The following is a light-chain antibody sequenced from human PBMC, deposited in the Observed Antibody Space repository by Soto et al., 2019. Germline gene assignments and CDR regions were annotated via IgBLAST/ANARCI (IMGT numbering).Light chain of an antibody. CDR2: DAF. Sequence: DIQMTQSPSSLSASVGDRVTITCRASQYISGWLAWYQQKPGKAPKLLIFDAFSLESGVPSRFSGSRSGTEFTLTISSLQPDDYATYFCQQYNSYPPLTFGGGTKVDIK. CDR3: QQYNSYPPLT. J-gene: IGKJ4*01. CDR1: QYISGW. V-gene: IGKV1-5*01.